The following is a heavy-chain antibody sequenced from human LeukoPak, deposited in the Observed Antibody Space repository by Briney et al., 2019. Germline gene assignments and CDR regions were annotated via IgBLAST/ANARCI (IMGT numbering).Heavy chain of an antibody. Sequence: SETLSLTCTVSGGSISGYYWSWIRQPPGERLEWIGFIYYSGATSYNPSLKSRVTLSVDTSKNQFSLNLSSVTAADTAVYYCARVPTTVPREGAFDIWGQGTMVTVSS. CDR1: GGSISGYY. CDR2: IYYSGAT. CDR3: ARVPTTVPREGAFDI. D-gene: IGHD4-17*01. J-gene: IGHJ3*02. V-gene: IGHV4-59*08.